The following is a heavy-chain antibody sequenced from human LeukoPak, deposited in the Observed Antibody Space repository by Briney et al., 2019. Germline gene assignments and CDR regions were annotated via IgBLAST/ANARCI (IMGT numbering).Heavy chain of an antibody. CDR2: IYTSGST. Sequence: SQTLSLTCTVSGGSISSYYWSWIRRPAGKGLEWIGRIYTSGSTNYNPSLKSRVTMSVDTSKNQFSLKLSSVTAADTAVYYCASGPYDILTGYYSGYFDYWGQGTLVTVSS. D-gene: IGHD3-9*01. CDR1: GGSISSYY. CDR3: ASGPYDILTGYYSGYFDY. V-gene: IGHV4-4*07. J-gene: IGHJ4*02.